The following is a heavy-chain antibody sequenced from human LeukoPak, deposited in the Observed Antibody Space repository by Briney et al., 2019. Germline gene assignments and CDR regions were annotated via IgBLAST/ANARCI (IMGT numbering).Heavy chain of an antibody. V-gene: IGHV3-23*01. CDR2: ISGSGDYT. J-gene: IGHJ4*02. Sequence: EPGGPLRLSCAASGFTFNTYAMTWVRQAPGKGLEWVAAISGSGDYTLSADSVKGRFTISRDNSNNTLSLQMNSLRADDTAVYYCAKAGSYSASWYCDCWGQGTLVTVSS. D-gene: IGHD6-13*01. CDR1: GFTFNTYA. CDR3: AKAGSYSASWYCDC.